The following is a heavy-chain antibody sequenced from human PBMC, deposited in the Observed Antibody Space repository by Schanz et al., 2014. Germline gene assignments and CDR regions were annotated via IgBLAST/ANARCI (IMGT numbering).Heavy chain of an antibody. CDR1: GFVFGDYY. CDR3: ARGGSGSHYRLDY. Sequence: QVHLLESGGGLVEPGGSLRLSCAASGFVFGDYYMTWIRQAPGKGLEWLSYISDSGTYTNYADSMKGRFTVSRDNAENALYLQMNSLRAEDTGLYFCARGGSGSHYRLDYWGQGTLVTVSS. D-gene: IGHD1-26*01. J-gene: IGHJ4*02. V-gene: IGHV3-11*06. CDR2: ISDSGTYT.